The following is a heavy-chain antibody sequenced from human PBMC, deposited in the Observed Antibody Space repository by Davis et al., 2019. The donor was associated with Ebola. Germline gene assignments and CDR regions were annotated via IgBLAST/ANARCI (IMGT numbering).Heavy chain of an antibody. Sequence: GESLKISCAASGFTFGSYWKHWVRQAPGKGLLWVSRINSDGSSTSYADSVKGRFTISSDNAKNTLYLQMNSLRAEDTAVYYCARVLRYCSGGSCDNWFDPWGQGTLVTVSS. J-gene: IGHJ5*02. CDR2: INSDGSST. CDR1: GFTFGSYW. CDR3: ARVLRYCSGGSCDNWFDP. D-gene: IGHD2-15*01. V-gene: IGHV3-74*01.